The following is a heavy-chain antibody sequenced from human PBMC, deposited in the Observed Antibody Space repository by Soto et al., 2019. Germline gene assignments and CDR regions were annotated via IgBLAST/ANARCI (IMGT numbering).Heavy chain of an antibody. CDR3: AKELQRGMDV. V-gene: IGHV1-2*02. CDR1: GYTFSVYH. CDR2: VHPNSGGT. Sequence: QVHLVQSGAEVKQPGASVKVSCKASGYTFSVYHMHWVRQAPGQGLEWMGWVHPNSGGTNYAPSFEGRVTMTRDTSINTAYMELSRLTSDDTAVYYCAKELQRGMDVWGQGTKVTVSS. J-gene: IGHJ6*02. D-gene: IGHD4-4*01.